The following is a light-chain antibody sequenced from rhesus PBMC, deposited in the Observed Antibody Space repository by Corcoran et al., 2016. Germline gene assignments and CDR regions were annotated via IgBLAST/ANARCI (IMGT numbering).Light chain of an antibody. V-gene: IGKV1-74*01. Sequence: DIQMTQSPSSLSASVGDRVTITCRASENVNNYLHWYQQKPGKALKLLIYKASTVQSGVPSRFSGSGSGNDFTLTISSLQPEDFATYYCQHSYGTPYSFGPGTKVEIK. J-gene: IGKJ2*01. CDR3: QHSYGTPYS. CDR1: ENVNNY. CDR2: KAS.